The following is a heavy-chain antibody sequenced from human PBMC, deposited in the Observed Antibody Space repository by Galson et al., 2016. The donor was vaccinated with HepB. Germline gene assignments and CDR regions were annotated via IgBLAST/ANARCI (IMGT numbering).Heavy chain of an antibody. V-gene: IGHV1-3*01. J-gene: IGHJ4*02. CDR3: ARWDFWSGYYFGFDY. CDR2: INAGNGNT. CDR1: GYTITTYA. Sequence: SVKVSCKASGYTITTYAMHWVRQAPGQRLEWMGWINAGNGNTKYSQKFQGRVTITRDTSASTAYMELSSLRSEDTAVYYCARWDFWSGYYFGFDYWGQGTLVTVSS. D-gene: IGHD3-3*01.